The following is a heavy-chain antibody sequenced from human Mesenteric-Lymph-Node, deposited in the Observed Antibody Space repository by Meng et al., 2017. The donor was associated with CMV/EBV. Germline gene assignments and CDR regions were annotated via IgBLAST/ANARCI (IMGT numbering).Heavy chain of an antibody. D-gene: IGHD6-13*01. J-gene: IGHJ4*02. V-gene: IGHV2-5*02. CDR2: IYWDDDK. Sequence: QITLKESGHTLVKPTQTLTLTCTFSGFSLSTSGVGVGWIRQPPGKALEWLALIYWDDDKRYSPSLKSRLTITKDTSKNQVFLTMTNMDPVDTATYYCAHSSGIAAAGPFYFDYWGQGTLVTVSS. CDR3: AHSSGIAAAGPFYFDY. CDR1: GFSLSTSGVG.